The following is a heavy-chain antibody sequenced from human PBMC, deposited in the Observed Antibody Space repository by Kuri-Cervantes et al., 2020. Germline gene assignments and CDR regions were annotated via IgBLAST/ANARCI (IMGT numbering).Heavy chain of an antibody. V-gene: IGHV3-30*03. CDR2: ISYDGNNN. J-gene: IGHJ3*02. CDR1: GFTFSNYG. CDR3: YYYGSGSYYQDAFDI. Sequence: GESLKISCAASGFTFSNYGMHWVRQAPGKGLEWVAVISYDGNNNYYAESVKGRFTISRDYPKNTLYLQMNSLRDEDTAVYYCYYYGSGSYYQDAFDIWGQGTMVTVSS. D-gene: IGHD3-10*01.